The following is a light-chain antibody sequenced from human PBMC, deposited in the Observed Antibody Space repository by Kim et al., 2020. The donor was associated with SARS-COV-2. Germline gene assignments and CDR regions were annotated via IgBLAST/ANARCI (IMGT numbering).Light chain of an antibody. CDR1: SNDVGNEG. Sequence: QPGTPTCTGTSNDVGNEGATCRQQHQGHPPKLLASRNNNRPSGSSEGFSASRSGDTAALIITGRQPEEEADYYCSAWDSSLSAWVFGGGTQLTVL. V-gene: IGLV10-54*01. CDR3: SAWDSSLSAWV. CDR2: RNN. J-gene: IGLJ3*02.